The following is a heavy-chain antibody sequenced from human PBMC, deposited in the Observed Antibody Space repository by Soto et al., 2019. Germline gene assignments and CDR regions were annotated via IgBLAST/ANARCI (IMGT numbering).Heavy chain of an antibody. D-gene: IGHD5-12*01. CDR1: VVSIISVDYY. J-gene: IGHJ6*04. V-gene: IGHV4-30-4*01. CDR2: IYYSGSS. Sequence: SETLSLTCTFSVVSIISVDYYLSFIRQPPGKGLEYIGYIYYSGSSHYNPSLKSRVTISLDTSRNQFSLKLSSVTAADTAVYYCARTIVDTIGGMDVWGKGTKVT. CDR3: ARTIVDTIGGMDV.